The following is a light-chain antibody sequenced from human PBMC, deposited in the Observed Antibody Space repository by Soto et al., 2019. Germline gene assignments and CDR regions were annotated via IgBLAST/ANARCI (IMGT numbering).Light chain of an antibody. J-gene: IGKJ2*01. CDR2: NTS. Sequence: EIVLTQSPGTLSLSPGERATLSCRASQSVTSGYLAWYQQKPGQAPRLIIYNTSHRAAGIPDRFSGSGSETDFTLTNSRLEPEDYAVYYCQQYGSSPLYSFGQGTNLEIK. CDR3: QQYGSSPLYS. V-gene: IGKV3-20*01. CDR1: QSVTSGY.